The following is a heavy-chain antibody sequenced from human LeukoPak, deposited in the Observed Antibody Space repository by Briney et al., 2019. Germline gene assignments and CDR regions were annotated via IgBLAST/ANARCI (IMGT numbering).Heavy chain of an antibody. CDR3: ARGGSGERLSWFDP. J-gene: IGHJ5*02. Sequence: GASVKVSCKASGGTFSSYAISWVRQAPGQGLEWMGGITPIFGTANYAQKFQGRVTITTDESTSTAYMELSSLRSEDTAVYYCARGGSGERLSWFDPWGQGTLVTVSS. D-gene: IGHD1-1*01. V-gene: IGHV1-69*05. CDR2: ITPIFGTA. CDR1: GGTFSSYA.